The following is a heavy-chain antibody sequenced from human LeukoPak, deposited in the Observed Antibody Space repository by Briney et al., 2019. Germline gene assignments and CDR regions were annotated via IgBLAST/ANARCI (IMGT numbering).Heavy chain of an antibody. J-gene: IGHJ6*02. V-gene: IGHV3-43*01. CDR2: ISWDGGST. CDR1: GFTFDDYT. D-gene: IGHD3-3*01. CDR3: AKDMKDYDFWSGYSPNYYYYGMDV. Sequence: GGSLRLSCAASGFTFDDYTMHWVRQAPGKGLEWVSLISWDGGSTYYADSVKGRFTISRDNSKNSLYLQMNSLRTEDTALYYCAKDMKDYDFWSGYSPNYYYYGMDVWGQGTTVTVSS.